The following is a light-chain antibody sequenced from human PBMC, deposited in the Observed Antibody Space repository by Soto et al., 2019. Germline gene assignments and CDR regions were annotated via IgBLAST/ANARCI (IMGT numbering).Light chain of an antibody. CDR3: QQRSNWPPIT. Sequence: EIVLTQSPATLSLSPGERATLSCRASQSVSSYLAWYQQKPGQAPRLLISAVSTGATGIPARFSGSGSGTDFTLTISSLEPEDFAVYYCQQRSNWPPITFGQGTRLEI. CDR2: AVS. CDR1: QSVSSY. J-gene: IGKJ5*01. V-gene: IGKV3-11*01.